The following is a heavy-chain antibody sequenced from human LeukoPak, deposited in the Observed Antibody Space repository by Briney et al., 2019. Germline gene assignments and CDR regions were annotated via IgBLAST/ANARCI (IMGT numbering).Heavy chain of an antibody. CDR1: GFTFSSYG. J-gene: IGHJ4*02. CDR3: ARAPTGDC. V-gene: IGHV3-33*01. CDR2: IWYDGSNK. Sequence: SLRLSCAASGFTFSSYGMHWVRQAPGKGLEGGAVIWYDGSNKYYADSLKGRFTISRDNSKNTLYLQMNSLRAEDTALYYCARAPTGDCWGQGTLVTVSS. D-gene: IGHD3-10*01.